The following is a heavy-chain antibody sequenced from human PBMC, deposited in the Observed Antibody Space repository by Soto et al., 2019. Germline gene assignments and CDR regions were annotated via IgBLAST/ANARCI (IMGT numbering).Heavy chain of an antibody. D-gene: IGHD1-26*01. J-gene: IGHJ4*02. CDR3: AREGPSGSYYFDY. Sequence: ASVKVSCKASGYTFTGYYMHWVRQAPGQGLEWMGWINPNSGGTNYEQKFQGCVTMTRETSTSTAYMELSRRRSDDTAVYYCAREGPSGSYYFDYWGQGTLVTVSS. CDR1: GYTFTGYY. CDR2: INPNSGGT. V-gene: IGHV1-2*04.